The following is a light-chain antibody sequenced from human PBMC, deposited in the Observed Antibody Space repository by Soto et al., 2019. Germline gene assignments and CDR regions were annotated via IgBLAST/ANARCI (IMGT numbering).Light chain of an antibody. Sequence: DIQMTQSPSTLSASVGDRVTITCRASQSISSWLAWYQQKPGKAPKLLIYKASSLESGVPSRFSGSGSGTDFTLTISSLQPDDFATYYCQPYNSYPITFGQGTRLEIK. J-gene: IGKJ5*01. CDR1: QSISSW. CDR3: QPYNSYPIT. V-gene: IGKV1-5*03. CDR2: KAS.